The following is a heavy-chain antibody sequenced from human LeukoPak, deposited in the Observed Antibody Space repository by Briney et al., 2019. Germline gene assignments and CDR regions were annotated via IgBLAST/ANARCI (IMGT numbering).Heavy chain of an antibody. CDR3: ARDGNSGYDYFY. V-gene: IGHV3-74*01. D-gene: IGHD5-12*01. CDR1: GFTFSSYE. J-gene: IGHJ4*02. CDR2: INSDGSST. Sequence: WGSLGLSCAASGFTFSSYEMNWVRQAPGKGLVWVSRINSDGSSTSYADSVKGRFTISRDNAKNTLYLQMNSLRAEDTAVYYCARDGNSGYDYFYWGQGTLVTVSS.